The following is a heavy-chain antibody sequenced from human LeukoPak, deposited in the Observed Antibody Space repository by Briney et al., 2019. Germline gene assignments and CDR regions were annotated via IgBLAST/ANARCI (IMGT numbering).Heavy chain of an antibody. V-gene: IGHV1-18*01. CDR3: ARGLPPTYYYDSSGYYGYYFDY. CDR2: ISAYNGNR. D-gene: IGHD3-22*01. Sequence: GASVKVSCKASGYTFTSYGISWVRLAPGQGLEWMGWISAYNGNRNYAQKLQGRVTMTTDTSTSTAYMELRSLRSDDTAVYYYARGLPPTYYYDSSGYYGYYFDYWGQGTLVTVSS. J-gene: IGHJ4*02. CDR1: GYTFTSYG.